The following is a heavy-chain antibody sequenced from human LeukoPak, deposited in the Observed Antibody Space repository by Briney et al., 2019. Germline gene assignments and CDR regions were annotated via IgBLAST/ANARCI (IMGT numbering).Heavy chain of an antibody. J-gene: IGHJ4*02. CDR1: GGSFSGYY. V-gene: IGHV4-34*01. CDR2: INHSGST. D-gene: IGHD6-13*01. CDR3: ARGTARSSWYVPGVYFDY. Sequence: PSETLSLTCAVYGGSFSGYYWSWIRQPPGKGLEWIGEINHSGSTNYNPSLKSRVTISVDTSKNQFSLKLSSVAAADTAVYYCARGTARSSWYVPGVYFDYWGQGTPVTVSS.